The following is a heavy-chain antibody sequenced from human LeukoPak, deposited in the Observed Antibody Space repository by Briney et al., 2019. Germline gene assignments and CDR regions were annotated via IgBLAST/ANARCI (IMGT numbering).Heavy chain of an antibody. CDR2: IIPIFGTA. V-gene: IGHV1-69*05. CDR3: ARGNTIFGVAIEFDY. J-gene: IGHJ4*02. Sequence: SVKVSCKASGGTFSSYAISWVRQAPGQGLEWMGGIIPIFGTANYARKFQGRVTITTDESTSTAYMELSSLRSEDTAVYYCARGNTIFGVAIEFDYWGQGTLVTVSS. D-gene: IGHD3-3*01. CDR1: GGTFSSYA.